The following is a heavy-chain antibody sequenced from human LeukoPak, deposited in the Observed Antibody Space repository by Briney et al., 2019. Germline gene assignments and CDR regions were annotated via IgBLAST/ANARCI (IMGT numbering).Heavy chain of an antibody. V-gene: IGHV1-2*02. J-gene: IGHJ3*02. Sequence: ASVKVSCKASGYTFTGYYMHLVRQAPGQGLEWMGWINPNSGGTNYAQKFQGRVTMTRDTSISTAYMELSRLRSDDTAVYYCARVAYYYDSSGHDAFDIWGQGTMVTVSS. CDR3: ARVAYYYDSSGHDAFDI. D-gene: IGHD3-22*01. CDR2: INPNSGGT. CDR1: GYTFTGYY.